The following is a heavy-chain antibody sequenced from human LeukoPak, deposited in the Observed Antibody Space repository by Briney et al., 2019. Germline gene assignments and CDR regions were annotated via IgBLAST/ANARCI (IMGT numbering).Heavy chain of an antibody. CDR3: ARKYYYYGMDV. Sequence: GASVKVSCKASGYTFTSYGISWVRQAPGQGLEWMGRISANNGNTDYSQKFQGRVTMTTDTSTNTAYMELRSLRSDDTAVYYCARKYYYYGMDVWGQGTTVTVSS. CDR1: GYTFTSYG. CDR2: ISANNGNT. J-gene: IGHJ6*02. V-gene: IGHV1-18*01.